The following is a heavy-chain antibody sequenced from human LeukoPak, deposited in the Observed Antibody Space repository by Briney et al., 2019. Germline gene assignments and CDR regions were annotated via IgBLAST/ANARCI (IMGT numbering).Heavy chain of an antibody. CDR3: AKSDIVTTIMSDFDY. V-gene: IGHV3-30*18. Sequence: GGSLRLSCAASGFTFSNYGMHWVRQAPGKGLEWVAVISYHGSDKYYADSVKGRFTISRDNSKNTLSLQMDSLRVEDTAVYYCAKSDIVTTIMSDFDYWGQGALVTVSS. J-gene: IGHJ4*02. CDR1: GFTFSNYG. D-gene: IGHD5-12*01. CDR2: ISYHGSDK.